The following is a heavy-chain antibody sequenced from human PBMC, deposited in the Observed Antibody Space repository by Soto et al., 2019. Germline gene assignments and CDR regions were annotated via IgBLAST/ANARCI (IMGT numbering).Heavy chain of an antibody. CDR2: ISAYDGNT. V-gene: IGHV1-18*01. CDR3: ARDRKAMIVVAPDAFDI. CDR1: GYTFTSYG. D-gene: IGHD3-22*01. J-gene: IGHJ3*02. Sequence: ASVKVSCKSSGYTFTSYGISWVRQAPGQGLEWMGWISAYDGNTNYAQKLQGRVTMTTDTSTSTAYMELRSLRSDDTAVYYCARDRKAMIVVAPDAFDIWGQGTMVTVSS.